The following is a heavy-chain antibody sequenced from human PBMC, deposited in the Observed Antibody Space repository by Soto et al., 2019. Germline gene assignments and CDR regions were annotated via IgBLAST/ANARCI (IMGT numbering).Heavy chain of an antibody. J-gene: IGHJ4*02. CDR2: IYYSGST. V-gene: IGHV4-31*03. CDR3: ARGYDFLKGFDY. Sequence: SETLSLTCTVSGGSISSGGYYWSWIRQHPGKGLEWIGYIYYSGSTYYNPSLKSRVTISVDASKNQFSLKLSSVTAADTAVYYCARGYDFLKGFDYWGQGTLVTVSS. D-gene: IGHD3-9*01. CDR1: GGSISSGGYY.